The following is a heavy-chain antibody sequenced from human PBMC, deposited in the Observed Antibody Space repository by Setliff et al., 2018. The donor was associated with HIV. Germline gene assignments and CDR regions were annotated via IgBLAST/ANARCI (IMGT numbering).Heavy chain of an antibody. V-gene: IGHV4-61*09. CDR2: IYTSGSTSGST. J-gene: IGHJ5*02. Sequence: KSSETLSLTCTVSGGSISRGDYYWNWIRQPAGKGLEWIGHIYTSGSTSGSTNYNPSLKSRVTISVDTSKNQFSLNLNSVTAADTAVYYCVRHHDSDFSGDPDWFDPWGQGILVTVSS. D-gene: IGHD2-15*01. CDR3: VRHHDSDFSGDPDWFDP. CDR1: GGSISRGDYY.